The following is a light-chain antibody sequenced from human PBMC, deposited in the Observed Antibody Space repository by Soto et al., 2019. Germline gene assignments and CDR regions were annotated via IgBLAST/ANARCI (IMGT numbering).Light chain of an antibody. CDR1: RSNIGSNT. CDR3: AAWDDSLNGVV. CDR2: SSN. V-gene: IGLV1-44*01. J-gene: IGLJ2*01. Sequence: QSVLTQPPSASGTPGQRVTISCSGSRSNIGSNTVNWYQQLPGTAPKVLIYSSNQRPSGVPDRFSGSESGTSASLAISGLQSEDEADYYCAAWDDSLNGVVFGGGTKLTVL.